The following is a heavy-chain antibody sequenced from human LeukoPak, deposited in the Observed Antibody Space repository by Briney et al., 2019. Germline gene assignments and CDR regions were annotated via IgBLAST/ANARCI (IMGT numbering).Heavy chain of an antibody. Sequence: LSXXXSGFTFSTXXNYGMSWVRQAPGKGLEWVSGISDSGVKTYYADSMKDRVTISRENSKYTKKLQMNSLRAEDTAVYYCAKHGSXRYXXYW. CDR2: ISDSGVKT. D-gene: IGHD6-19*01. CDR3: AKHGSXRYXXY. V-gene: IGHV3-23*01. J-gene: IGHJ4*01. CDR1: GFTFSTXXNYG.